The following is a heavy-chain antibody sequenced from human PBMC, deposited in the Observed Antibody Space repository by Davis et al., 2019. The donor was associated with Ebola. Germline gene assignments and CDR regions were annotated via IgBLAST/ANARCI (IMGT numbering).Heavy chain of an antibody. D-gene: IGHD5-12*01. CDR2: INPNDGRT. J-gene: IGHJ3*02. V-gene: IGHV1-46*03. CDR1: GGTFSNYA. CDR3: TTPGGQDSGYDVFDI. Sequence: ASVKVSCKASGGTFSNYAINWVRQAPGQGLEWMGMINPNDGRTIYAQKFQGRVTVTRDTSTTTVYMDLSSLRSEDTALYYCTTPGGQDSGYDVFDIWGQGTMVTVSS.